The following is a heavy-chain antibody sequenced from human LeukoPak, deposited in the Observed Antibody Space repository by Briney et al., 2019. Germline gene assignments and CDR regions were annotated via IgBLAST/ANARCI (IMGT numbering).Heavy chain of an antibody. CDR1: GFTFDDYA. V-gene: IGHV3-9*01. CDR2: ISWNSGSI. Sequence: GRSLRLSCAASGFTFDDYAMHWVRQAPGKGLEWVSGISWNSGSIGYADSVKGRFTISRDNAKNSLYLQMNSLRAEDTALYYCAKDLFITGPLGLFDYWGQGTLVTVSS. D-gene: IGHD3-22*01. CDR3: AKDLFITGPLGLFDY. J-gene: IGHJ4*02.